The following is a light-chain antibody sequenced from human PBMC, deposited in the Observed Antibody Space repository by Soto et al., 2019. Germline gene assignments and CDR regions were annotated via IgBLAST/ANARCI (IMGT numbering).Light chain of an antibody. CDR3: QQYSAYPYT. CDR1: QSISHW. J-gene: IGKJ2*01. Sequence: DIQMTQSPSTLSAFVGDTVTITCRASQSISHWLAWYQQRPGRAPKLLLYDASSLESGVPSRFSGSGSGTEFTLSISSLQPDDFATYYCQQYSAYPYTFGQGTKLEIK. V-gene: IGKV1-5*01. CDR2: DAS.